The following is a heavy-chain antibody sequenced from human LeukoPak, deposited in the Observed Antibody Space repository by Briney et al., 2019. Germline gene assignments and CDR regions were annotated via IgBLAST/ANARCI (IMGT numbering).Heavy chain of an antibody. CDR1: GGTFISYT. CDR2: IIPILGLA. D-gene: IGHD4-11*01. V-gene: IGHV1-69*10. J-gene: IGHJ4*02. CDR3: ARERGYRYYVIDY. Sequence: GASVKVSCKASGGTFISYTISWVRQAPGQGREWMGGIIPILGLANYAQKFQGGVTITADKSTSTAYMELSSLRAEDTVVYCCARERGYRYYVIDYWGQGTLVTVSS.